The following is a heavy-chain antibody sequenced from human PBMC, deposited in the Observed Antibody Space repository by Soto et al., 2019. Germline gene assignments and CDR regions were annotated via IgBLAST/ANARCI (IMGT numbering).Heavy chain of an antibody. V-gene: IGHV5-51*01. CDR1: GNSFITNW. CDR2: IYPGDSDT. CDR3: ARQGYSYGYDN. J-gene: IGHJ4*02. D-gene: IGHD5-18*01. Sequence: PGESLKISCQGSGNSFITNWIAWVRQMPGKGLEWMGIIYPGDSDTRYSPSFQGQVTISADKSISTAYLQWSSLKASDTAMYYCARQGYSYGYDNWGQGNQLTVSS.